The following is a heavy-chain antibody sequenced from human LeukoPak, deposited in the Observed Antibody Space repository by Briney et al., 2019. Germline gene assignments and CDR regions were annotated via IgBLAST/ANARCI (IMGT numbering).Heavy chain of an antibody. Sequence: GGSLRLSCSASGFTFSSYSMNWVRQAPGKGLEWVSSISSSSSYIYYADSVKGRFTISRDSAKNSLYLQMNSLRAEDTAVYYCARDFSLAPHDYWGQGTLVTVSS. CDR3: ARDFSLAPHDY. CDR1: GFTFSSYS. V-gene: IGHV3-21*01. D-gene: IGHD3-16*01. J-gene: IGHJ4*02. CDR2: ISSSSSYI.